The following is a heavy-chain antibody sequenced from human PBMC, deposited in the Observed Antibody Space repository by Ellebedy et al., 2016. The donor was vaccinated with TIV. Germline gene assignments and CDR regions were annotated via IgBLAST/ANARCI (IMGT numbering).Heavy chain of an antibody. CDR2: VNPNSGGT. J-gene: IGHJ4*02. D-gene: IGHD6-6*01. CDR3: AREFSSSSGRVFDY. Sequence: ASVKVSCXASGYTFTGYHIHWVRQAPGQGLEWMGWVNPNSGGTNFAQKFQGRVTMTRDTSISTAYMEVSRPTSDDTAVFYCAREFSSSSGRVFDYWGQGSLVTVSS. CDR1: GYTFTGYH. V-gene: IGHV1-2*02.